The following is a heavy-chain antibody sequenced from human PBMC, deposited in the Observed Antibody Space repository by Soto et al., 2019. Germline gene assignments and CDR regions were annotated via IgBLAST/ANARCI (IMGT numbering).Heavy chain of an antibody. CDR1: GGTFSSYA. CDR3: ARVGAYDFWSGYYSYYYYGMDV. D-gene: IGHD3-3*01. V-gene: IGHV1-69*13. J-gene: IGHJ6*02. CDR2: IIPIFGTA. Sequence: ASVKVSCKASGGTFSSYAISWVRQAPGQGLEWMGGIIPIFGTANYAQKFQGRVTITADESTSTAYMELSSLRSEDTAVYYCARVGAYDFWSGYYSYYYYGMDVWGQGTTVTVSS.